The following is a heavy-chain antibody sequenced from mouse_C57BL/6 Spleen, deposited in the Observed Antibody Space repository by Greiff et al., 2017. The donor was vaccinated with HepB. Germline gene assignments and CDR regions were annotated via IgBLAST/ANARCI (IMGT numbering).Heavy chain of an antibody. D-gene: IGHD2-2*01. J-gene: IGHJ3*01. V-gene: IGHV6-3*01. CDR2: IRLKSDNYAT. CDR1: GFTFSNYW. Sequence: EVMLVESGGGLVQPGGSMKLSCVASGFTFSNYWMNWVRQSPEKGLEWVAQIRLKSDNYATHYAESVKGRFTISRDDSKSSVYLQMNNLRAEDTGIYYCTTTGYQAWFAYWGQGTLVTVSA. CDR3: TTTGYQAWFAY.